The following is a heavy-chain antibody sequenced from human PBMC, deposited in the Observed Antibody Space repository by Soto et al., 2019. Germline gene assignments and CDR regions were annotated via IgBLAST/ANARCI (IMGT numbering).Heavy chain of an antibody. D-gene: IGHD1-26*01. CDR2: ISYDGSYQ. CDR3: AKVGEVGGVRGDH. J-gene: IGHJ4*02. CDR1: GFAFNKFG. Sequence: QVQLVESGGGVVQPGTSLRLSCEASGFAFNKFGMHWVRQAPGKGLECVAFISYDGSYQYYADSVQSRLTITRDNSMNTLNMQMNSLRREDTAVYYCAKVGEVGGVRGDHGGQGTLVTVSS. V-gene: IGHV3-30*18.